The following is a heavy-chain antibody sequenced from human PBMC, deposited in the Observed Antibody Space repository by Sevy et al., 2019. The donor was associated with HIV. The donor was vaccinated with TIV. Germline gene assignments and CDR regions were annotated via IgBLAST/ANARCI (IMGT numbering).Heavy chain of an antibody. CDR1: GGSVSSGSYY. CDR2: IYYSGST. CDR3: ARDDPVMNAFDI. J-gene: IGHJ3*02. V-gene: IGHV4-61*03. D-gene: IGHD3-16*01. Sequence: SETLSLTCTVSGGSVSSGSYYWSWIRRPPGKGLEWIGYIYYSGSTNYNPSLKSRVTISLDTSKDHFSLKMTSVTTADTAVYYCARDDPVMNAFDIWGQGTMVTVSS.